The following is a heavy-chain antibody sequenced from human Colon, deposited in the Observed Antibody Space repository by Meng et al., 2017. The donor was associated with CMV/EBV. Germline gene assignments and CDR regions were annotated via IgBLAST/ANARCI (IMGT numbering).Heavy chain of an antibody. CDR3: ARSSFLDNWNYDY. J-gene: IGHJ4*02. D-gene: IGHD1-7*01. Sequence: GESLKISCAASGFTFSDYYMSWIRQAPGKGLEWVSYITSSGSTIYYADSVKGRFTISRDNAKNSLYLQMNSLRAEDTAVYYCARSSFLDNWNYDYWGQGTLVTVSS. V-gene: IGHV3-11*01. CDR2: ITSSGSTI. CDR1: GFTFSDYY.